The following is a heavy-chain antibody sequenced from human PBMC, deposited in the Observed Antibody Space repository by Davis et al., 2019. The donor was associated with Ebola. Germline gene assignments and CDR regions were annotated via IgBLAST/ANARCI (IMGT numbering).Heavy chain of an antibody. CDR2: IKYDGSDK. CDR1: GFTFRNFY. J-gene: IGHJ5*02. D-gene: IGHD6-19*01. CDR3: AKDSGWQMSP. Sequence: PGGSLRLSCEVSGFTFRNFYIHWVRRAPRKGLEWVGKIKYDGSDKYYVDSVKGRFTISRDNAKNSLYLQMNSLTVEDTAIYYCAKDSGWQMSPWGQGTLVIVSS. V-gene: IGHV3-7*01.